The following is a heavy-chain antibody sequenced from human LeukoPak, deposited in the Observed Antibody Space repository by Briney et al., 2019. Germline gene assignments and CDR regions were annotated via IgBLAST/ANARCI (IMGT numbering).Heavy chain of an antibody. CDR2: INPNSGGT. Sequence: ASVKVSCKASGYTFTGYYMHWVRQAPGQGLEWVGRINPNSGGTNYAQKFQGRVTMTRDTSISTAYMELSRLRSDDTAVYYCARVVEYCSGGSCYYFDYWGQGTLVTVSS. D-gene: IGHD2-15*01. CDR3: ARVVEYCSGGSCYYFDY. J-gene: IGHJ4*02. CDR1: GYTFTGYY. V-gene: IGHV1-2*06.